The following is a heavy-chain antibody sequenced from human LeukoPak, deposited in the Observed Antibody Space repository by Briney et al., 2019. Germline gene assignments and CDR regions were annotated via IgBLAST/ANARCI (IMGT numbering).Heavy chain of an antibody. Sequence: SETLSLTCTTSGAPISRFYWSWVRQPPGKGLEWIGNIYNGVPTFFNPSLKSRVTLSVDTSKTQFSLQLASVTAADTAVYYCVQTTGWPGSDYWGQGILVTVSS. CDR3: VQTTGWPGSDY. D-gene: IGHD6-19*01. J-gene: IGHJ4*02. CDR1: GAPISRFY. CDR2: IYNGVPT. V-gene: IGHV4-4*09.